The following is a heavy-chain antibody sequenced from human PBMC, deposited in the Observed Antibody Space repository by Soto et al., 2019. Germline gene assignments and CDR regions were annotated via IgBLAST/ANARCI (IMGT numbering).Heavy chain of an antibody. CDR1: GGSISSYY. D-gene: IGHD3-22*01. CDR3: ASYDSSGYYFDY. J-gene: IGHJ4*02. V-gene: IGHV4-59*08. CDR2: IYYSGST. Sequence: SETLSLTCTVSGGSISSYYWSWIRQPPGKGLEWIGYIYYSGSTNYNPSLKSRVTISVDTSKNKFSLKLSSVTAADTAVYYCASYDSSGYYFDYWGQGTLVTVSS.